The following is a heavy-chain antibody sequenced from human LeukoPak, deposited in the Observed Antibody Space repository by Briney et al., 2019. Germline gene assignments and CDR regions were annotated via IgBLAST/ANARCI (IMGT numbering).Heavy chain of an antibody. J-gene: IGHJ6*02. Sequence: GESLKISCKGSGYSFSKFWIDWVRQMPGKDLEGVGIIYPGASETRYSPSFQGQVTISADKSISTAYLQWGSLKASDTAKYYCARQGFVASYGVDVWGQGTTVTVSS. V-gene: IGHV5-51*01. CDR3: ARQGFVASYGVDV. CDR2: IYPGASET. CDR1: GYSFSKFW.